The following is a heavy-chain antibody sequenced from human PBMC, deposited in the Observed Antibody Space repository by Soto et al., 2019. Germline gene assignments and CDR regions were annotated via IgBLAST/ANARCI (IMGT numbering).Heavy chain of an antibody. V-gene: IGHV1-69*13. CDR2: IIPIFGTA. CDR3: ARDQKNGDSYGLRDLARYYYYYYGMDG. D-gene: IGHD5-18*01. CDR1: GGTFSSYA. J-gene: IGHJ6*04. Sequence: SSVKVSCKASGGTFSSYAISWVRQAPGQGLEWMGGIIPIFGTANYAQKFQGRVTITADESTSTAYMELSSLRSEDTAVYYCARDQKNGDSYGLRDLARYYYYYYGMDGWGKGTTVTAS.